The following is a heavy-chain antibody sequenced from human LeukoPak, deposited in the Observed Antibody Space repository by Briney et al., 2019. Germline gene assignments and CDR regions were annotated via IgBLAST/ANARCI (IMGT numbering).Heavy chain of an antibody. D-gene: IGHD5-18*01. Sequence: SETLSLTCTVSGGSISTYYWSWIRQPPGKGLEWIGYVYYTGSTNYNPSLKSRVTMSVDTSKIQFSLKLSSVTAADTAVYYCAREGPGYSYVDYWGQGTLVTVSS. V-gene: IGHV4-59*12. CDR3: AREGPGYSYVDY. J-gene: IGHJ4*02. CDR2: VYYTGST. CDR1: GGSISTYY.